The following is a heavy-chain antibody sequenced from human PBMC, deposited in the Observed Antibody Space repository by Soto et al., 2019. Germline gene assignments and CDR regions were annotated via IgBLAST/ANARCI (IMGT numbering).Heavy chain of an antibody. CDR2: IYYSGST. J-gene: IGHJ5*02. Sequence: QVQLQESGPGLVKPSQTLSLTCTVSGGSISSGDYYWSWIRQHPGKGLEWIGYIYYSGSTYYNPSLESRVTISVDTAKNQCSLKLSSVTAADTAVYYGARWWSGSRQGFDPWGQGTLVTVSS. V-gene: IGHV4-31*03. D-gene: IGHD3-3*01. CDR3: ARWWSGSRQGFDP. CDR1: GGSISSGDYY.